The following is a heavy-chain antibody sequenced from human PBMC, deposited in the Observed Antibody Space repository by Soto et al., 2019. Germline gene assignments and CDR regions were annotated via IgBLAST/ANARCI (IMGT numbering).Heavy chain of an antibody. V-gene: IGHV4-30-4*01. CDR2: IYYSGST. CDR1: GGSISSGDYY. CDR3: ARNGSGYDPFHYYYGLDV. D-gene: IGHD5-12*01. J-gene: IGHJ6*02. Sequence: SETLSLTCTVSGGSISSGDYYWSWIRQPPGKGLEWIGYIYYSGSTYYNPSLKSGVTISVDTSKNQFSLKLSSVTAADTAVYCCARNGSGYDPFHYYYGLDVRGQGTTVT.